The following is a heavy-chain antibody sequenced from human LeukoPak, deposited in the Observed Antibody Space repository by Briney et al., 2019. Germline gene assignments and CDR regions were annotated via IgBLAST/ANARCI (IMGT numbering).Heavy chain of an antibody. CDR2: IIPIFDTP. CDR1: GGTFSNYA. J-gene: IGHJ3*02. D-gene: IGHD3-22*01. CDR3: ASQLFHLDSSGYSLDALDI. Sequence: GSSVKVSCKTSGGTFSNYAISWVRQAPGQGLEWMGVIIPIFDTPNYAQKWQGRVTITTDESTSTAYMELRSLSSEDTAVYYCASQLFHLDSSGYSLDALDIWGQGTMVTVSS. V-gene: IGHV1-69*05.